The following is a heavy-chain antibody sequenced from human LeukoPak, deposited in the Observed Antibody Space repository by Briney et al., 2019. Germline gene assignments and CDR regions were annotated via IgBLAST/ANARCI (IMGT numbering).Heavy chain of an antibody. Sequence: PGGSLGLSCAASGXTVSSNYMSWVRQAPGKGLEWVSVIYSGGSTYYADSVKGRFTISRDNSKNTLYLQMNSLRAEDTAVYYCARDLSSVFDCWGQGTLVTVSS. V-gene: IGHV3-53*01. CDR2: IYSGGST. CDR3: ARDLSSVFDC. CDR1: GXTVSSNY. D-gene: IGHD3-10*01. J-gene: IGHJ4*02.